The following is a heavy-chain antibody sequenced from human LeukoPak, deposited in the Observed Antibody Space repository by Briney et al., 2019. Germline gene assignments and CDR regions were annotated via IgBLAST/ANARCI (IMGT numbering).Heavy chain of an antibody. CDR1: GFTFSSYA. Sequence: GRSLRLSCAASGFTFSSYAMHWVRQAPGKGLEWVAVISYDGSNKYYADSVKGRFTIPRDNSKNTLYLQMNSLRAEDTAVYYCARGEYDSSGYTLDYWGQGTLVTVSS. V-gene: IGHV3-30-3*01. CDR3: ARGEYDSSGYTLDY. J-gene: IGHJ4*02. D-gene: IGHD3-22*01. CDR2: ISYDGSNK.